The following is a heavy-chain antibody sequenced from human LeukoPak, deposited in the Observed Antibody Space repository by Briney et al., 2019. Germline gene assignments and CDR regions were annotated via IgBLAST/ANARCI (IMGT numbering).Heavy chain of an antibody. CDR3: AREGYCSSTSCFQGMDV. Sequence: GGSLRLSCAASGFTFSSYDMHWVRQATAKCLEWFSAIGTTGDTYYPGSVKGRFTISRENAKNSLYLQMNSLRAGDTAVYYCAREGYCSSTSCFQGMDVWGQGTTVTVSS. D-gene: IGHD2-2*01. CDR2: IGTTGDT. J-gene: IGHJ6*02. CDR1: GFTFSSYD. V-gene: IGHV3-13*04.